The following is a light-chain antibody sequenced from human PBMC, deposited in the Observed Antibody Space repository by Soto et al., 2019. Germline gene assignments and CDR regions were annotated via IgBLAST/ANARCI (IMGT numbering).Light chain of an antibody. CDR2: AAS. V-gene: IGKV1-5*01. J-gene: IGKJ4*01. Sequence: DIQMTQSPSTLPASLGDRVTITCQASQSISNWLAWYQQKPGRAPKLMIYAASSLQSGVPSRFSGSGSGTECTLTISSLQPEDVATYYCQQDYSDPLSFGGGTKVDIK. CDR3: QQDYSDPLS. CDR1: QSISNW.